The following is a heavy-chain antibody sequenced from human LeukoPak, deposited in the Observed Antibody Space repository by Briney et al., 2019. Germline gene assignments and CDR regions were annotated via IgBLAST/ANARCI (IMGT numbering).Heavy chain of an antibody. J-gene: IGHJ4*02. CDR3: ARDFAYNTFDD. V-gene: IGHV3-7*01. D-gene: IGHD1-14*01. CDR1: GFTFKSAW. Sequence: PGGSLRLSCAASGFTFKSAWMTWVRQAPGKGLECVANIKEDGSAKNYLDSVKGRFTISRDNTKNSLYLQLSSLRAEDTAVYYCARDFAYNTFDDWGQGTLVTVSP. CDR2: IKEDGSAK.